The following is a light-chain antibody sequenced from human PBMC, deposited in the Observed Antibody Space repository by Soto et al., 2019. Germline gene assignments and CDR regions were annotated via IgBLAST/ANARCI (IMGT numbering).Light chain of an antibody. V-gene: IGKV3-20*01. J-gene: IGKJ4*01. CDR2: GAS. CDR3: QQYGSSHT. CDR1: QSVSSSY. Sequence: EIVLTQSPGTLSLSPGERATLSCRASQSVSSSYLAWYQQKPGQAPRLLIYGASSRATGIPDRFSGSGSGTDFTLTISRLEPEDFAVYYCQQYGSSHTXXXGTKVEXK.